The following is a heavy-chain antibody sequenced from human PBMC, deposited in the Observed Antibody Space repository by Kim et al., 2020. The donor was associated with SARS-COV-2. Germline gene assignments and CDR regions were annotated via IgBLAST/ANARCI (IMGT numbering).Heavy chain of an antibody. V-gene: IGHV3-23*01. CDR1: GFTFSSYA. CDR3: AKAEGSSMWNSFDY. J-gene: IGHJ4*02. Sequence: GGSLRLSCAVSGFTFSSYAMHWVRQAPGKGPEWVSGVRGGGGSVKYADAVRGRFTISRDNSKNTLSLQMSSLRAEDTAIYYCAKAEGSSMWNSFDYWGQGTLVTVSS. D-gene: IGHD1-7*01. CDR2: VRGGGGSV.